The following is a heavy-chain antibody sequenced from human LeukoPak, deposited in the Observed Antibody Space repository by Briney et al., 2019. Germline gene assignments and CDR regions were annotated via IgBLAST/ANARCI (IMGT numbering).Heavy chain of an antibody. Sequence: SETLSLTCTVSGGSISSYYWSWIRQPPGKGLEWTGYIYYSGSTNYNPSLKSRVTISVDTSKNQFSLKLSSVTAADTAVYYCAGVRTDRFGSSGYRHYYYYGMDVWGQGTTVTVSS. CDR1: GGSISSYY. D-gene: IGHD3-22*01. CDR3: AGVRTDRFGSSGYRHYYYYGMDV. CDR2: IYYSGST. V-gene: IGHV4-59*01. J-gene: IGHJ6*02.